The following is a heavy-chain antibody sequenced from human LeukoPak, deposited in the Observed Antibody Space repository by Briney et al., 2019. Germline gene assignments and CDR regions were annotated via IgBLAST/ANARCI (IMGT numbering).Heavy chain of an antibody. J-gene: IGHJ4*02. CDR2: ISSSGSTI. CDR3: ARAYEPAAIFDY. V-gene: IGHV3-48*01. Sequence: GGSLRLSCAASGFTLRGYSMNWVRQAPGKGLEWVSYISSSGSTIYYADSVRGRFTISRDNSKNTLYLQMNSLRAEDTAVYYCARAYEPAAIFDYWGQGTLVTVSS. D-gene: IGHD2-2*01. CDR1: GFTLRGYS.